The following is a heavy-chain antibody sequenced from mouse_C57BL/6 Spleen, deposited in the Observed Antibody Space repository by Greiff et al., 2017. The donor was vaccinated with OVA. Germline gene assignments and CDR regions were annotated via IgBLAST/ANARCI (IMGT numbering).Heavy chain of an antibody. Sequence: EVKLVESGAELVKPGASVKLSCTASGFNIKDYYMHWVKQRTEQGLEWIGRIDPEDGETKYAPKFQGKATITADTSSNTAYLQLSSLTSEDTAVYYCASITTESYAMDYWGQGTSVTVSS. D-gene: IGHD1-1*01. CDR3: ASITTESYAMDY. V-gene: IGHV14-2*01. J-gene: IGHJ4*01. CDR2: IDPEDGET. CDR1: GFNIKDYY.